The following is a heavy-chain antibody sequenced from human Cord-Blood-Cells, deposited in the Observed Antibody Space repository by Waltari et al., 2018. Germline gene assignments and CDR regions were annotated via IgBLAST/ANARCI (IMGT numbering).Heavy chain of an antibody. V-gene: IGHV4-34*01. Sequence: QVQLQQWGAGLLKPSETLSLTCAVYGGSFSGYYWSWIRQPPGKGLEWIGEINHSGSTNYNPSLKSRVTISVDTSKNQFSLNLSSVTAADTAVYYCARGWGGHWYFDLWGRGTLVTVSS. D-gene: IGHD7-27*01. CDR2: INHSGST. J-gene: IGHJ2*01. CDR3: ARGWGGHWYFDL. CDR1: GGSFSGYY.